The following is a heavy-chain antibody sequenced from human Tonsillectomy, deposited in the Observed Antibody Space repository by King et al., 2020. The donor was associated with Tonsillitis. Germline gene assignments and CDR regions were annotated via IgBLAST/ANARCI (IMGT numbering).Heavy chain of an antibody. V-gene: IGHV4-31*03. CDR3: ARSYYYGSGTHPYYFDY. J-gene: IGHJ4*02. CDR2: IYYSGST. D-gene: IGHD3-10*01. CDR1: GDSISSGGYY. Sequence: VQLQESGPGLVKPSQTLSLTCTVSGDSISSGGYYWSWIRQHPGKGLEWIGYIYYSGSTYYNPSLKSRVTISVDTSKTQFSLKLSSVTAADTAVYYCARSYYYGSGTHPYYFDYWGQGTLVTVSS.